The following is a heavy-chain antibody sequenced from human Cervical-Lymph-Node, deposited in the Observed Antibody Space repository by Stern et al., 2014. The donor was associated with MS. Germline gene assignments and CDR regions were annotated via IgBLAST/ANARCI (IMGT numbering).Heavy chain of an antibody. CDR2: IWFDGSNQ. CDR3: ASAYSSSHYYFDY. J-gene: IGHJ4*02. V-gene: IGHV3-33*01. D-gene: IGHD6-13*01. CDR1: GFSFSRYA. Sequence: DQLVESGGGVVQPGGSLRLSCAASGFSFSRYAMHWVRQAPGKGLEWVALIWFDGSNQYYADSVTGRFTISRDNSKNTLYLQMNSLRAEDTAVYYCASAYSSSHYYFDYWGQGTLVTVSS.